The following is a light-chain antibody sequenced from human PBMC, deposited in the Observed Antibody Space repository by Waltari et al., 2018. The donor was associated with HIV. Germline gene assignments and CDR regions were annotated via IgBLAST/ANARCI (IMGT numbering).Light chain of an antibody. Sequence: NFMLTQPHSVSESPGKTVTISCTRSSGDIASNYVRWSQLRPGSAPTTLIYEHSQRPSGVPDRFSGSIDSSSNSASLTISGLKTEDEADYYCQSYDTDTHAIFGGGTKLTVL. CDR2: EHS. V-gene: IGLV6-57*04. CDR1: SGDIASNY. J-gene: IGLJ2*01. CDR3: QSYDTDTHAI.